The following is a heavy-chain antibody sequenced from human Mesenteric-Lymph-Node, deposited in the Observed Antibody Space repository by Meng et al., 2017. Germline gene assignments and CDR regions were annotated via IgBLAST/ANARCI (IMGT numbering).Heavy chain of an antibody. Sequence: HLQLQESGPGLVKPSETFSLTCTVSGGSISSSSYYWAWIRQPPGEGLEWIGSVVYSGTTYYTSSLKSRVSISVDTSKNQFSLKLSSVTAADTAVYYCARHHHSPTFDYWGQGTLVTVSS. V-gene: IGHV4-39*01. D-gene: IGHD1-14*01. CDR2: VVYSGTT. J-gene: IGHJ4*02. CDR3: ARHHHSPTFDY. CDR1: GGSISSSSYY.